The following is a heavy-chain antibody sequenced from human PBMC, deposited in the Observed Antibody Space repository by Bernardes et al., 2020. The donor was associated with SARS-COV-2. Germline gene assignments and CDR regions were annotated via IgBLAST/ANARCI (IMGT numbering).Heavy chain of an antibody. Sequence: ASVKVSCKASGYTFTPYYIHWVRQAPGQGFEWMGWINPSSGVTNYAQKFQGGVTMTRDTSISTAYMELSSLRADDTAVFYCARGPISSIDYWGQGSLVTVYS. J-gene: IGHJ4*02. CDR2: INPSSGVT. V-gene: IGHV1-2*02. CDR3: ARGPISSIDY. CDR1: GYTFTPYY. D-gene: IGHD3-10*01.